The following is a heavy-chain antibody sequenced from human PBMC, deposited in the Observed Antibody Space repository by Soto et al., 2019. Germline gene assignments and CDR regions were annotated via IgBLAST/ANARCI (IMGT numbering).Heavy chain of an antibody. CDR2: ISYDGSNK. J-gene: IGHJ4*02. V-gene: IGHV3-30-3*01. CDR1: GFTFSSYA. Sequence: QVQLVESGGGVVQPGRSLRLSCAASGFTFSSYAMHWVRQAPGKGLEWVAVISYDGSNKYYADSVKGRFTISRDNSKNTLYLQMNSLRAEDTAVYYCASAVDYGDYYFDYWGQGTLVTVSS. CDR3: ASAVDYGDYYFDY. D-gene: IGHD4-17*01.